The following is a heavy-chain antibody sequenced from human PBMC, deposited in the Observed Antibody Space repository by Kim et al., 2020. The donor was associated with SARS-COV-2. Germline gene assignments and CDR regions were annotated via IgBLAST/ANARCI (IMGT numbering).Heavy chain of an antibody. Sequence: GGSLRLSCKTSGFTFTGYAMSWVRQAPGKGLEWVSSFDGSDGTTYYVDSVKGRFTISSDDSKSTLYLWMTSLRADDSAVYYCLKGGWGWIWDHWGQGA. V-gene: IGHV3-23*01. J-gene: IGHJ4*02. CDR1: GFTFTGYA. D-gene: IGHD2-2*03. CDR2: FDGSDGTT. CDR3: LKGGWGWIWDH.